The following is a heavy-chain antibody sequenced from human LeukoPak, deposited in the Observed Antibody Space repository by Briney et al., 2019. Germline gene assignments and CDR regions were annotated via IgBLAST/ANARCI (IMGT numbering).Heavy chain of an antibody. D-gene: IGHD5-18*01. CDR2: FTAGGNST. J-gene: IGHJ4*02. Sequence: GGSLRLSCAASGFTFRDYAMTWVRQAPGKGPEWVSTFTAGGNSTYYADSVKGRFIITRDNSKNTLYLQMNSLRAEDTAVYYCARVLSKIYIYGPFDYWGQGSLVTASS. V-gene: IGHV3-23*01. CDR3: ARVLSKIYIYGPFDY. CDR1: GFTFRDYA.